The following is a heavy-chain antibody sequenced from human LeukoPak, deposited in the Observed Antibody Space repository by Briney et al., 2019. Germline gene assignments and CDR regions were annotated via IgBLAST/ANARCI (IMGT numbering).Heavy chain of an antibody. Sequence: SETLSLTCTVSGGSISSYYWSWIRQPAGKGLEWIGRIYTSGSTNYNPSLKSRVTMSVDTSKNQFSLKLSSVTAADTAVYYCAREVLPSKTTKRVCGGSCYPLNWFDPWGQGTLFTVSS. CDR1: GGSISSYY. J-gene: IGHJ5*02. CDR3: AREVLPSKTTKRVCGGSCYPLNWFDP. CDR2: IYTSGST. V-gene: IGHV4-4*07. D-gene: IGHD2-15*01.